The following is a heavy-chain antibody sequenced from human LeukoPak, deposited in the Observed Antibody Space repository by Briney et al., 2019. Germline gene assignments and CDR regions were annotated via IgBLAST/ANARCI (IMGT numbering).Heavy chain of an antibody. CDR1: GGSISGSSYY. V-gene: IGHV4-39*01. D-gene: IGHD3-9*01. Sequence: SETLSLTCTVSGGSISGSSYYWGWIRQPPGKGLEWIGSIYYSGSTYYNPSLKSRVTVSLDTSKNQFSLKLSSVTAADTAVYYCARGGYDVLTGYSTFGEYWGQGTLLTVSS. CDR2: IYYSGST. J-gene: IGHJ4*02. CDR3: ARGGYDVLTGYSTFGEY.